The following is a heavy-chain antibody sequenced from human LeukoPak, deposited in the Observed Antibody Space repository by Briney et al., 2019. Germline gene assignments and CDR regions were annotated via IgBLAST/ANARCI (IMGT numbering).Heavy chain of an antibody. CDR2: ISTYNGDT. V-gene: IGHV1-18*01. Sequence: ASVKVSCKASGYTFTRWNFSWVRQAPGQGLEWMGLISTYNGDTKYAQKFQGRVTMTTDTSTSTAYMELRSLTSDDTAVYYCARDLDWVFDLWGRGTLVTVSS. J-gene: IGHJ2*01. CDR1: GYTFTRWN. D-gene: IGHD3-9*01. CDR3: ARDLDWVFDL.